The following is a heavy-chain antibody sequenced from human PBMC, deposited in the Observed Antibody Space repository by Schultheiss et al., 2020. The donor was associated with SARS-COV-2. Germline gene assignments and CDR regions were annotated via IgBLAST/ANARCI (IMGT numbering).Heavy chain of an antibody. D-gene: IGHD3-3*01. J-gene: IGHJ4*02. CDR3: AHRQKLRFLEWLLFDY. V-gene: IGHV2-5*01. CDR2: IYWNDDK. CDR1: GFSLSTSGVG. Sequence: SGPTLVQPTQTLTLTCTFSGFSLSTSGVGVGWIRQPPGKALEWLALIYWNDDKRYSPSLKSRLTITKDTSKNQVVLTMTNMDPVDTATYYCAHRQKLRFLEWLLFDYWGQGTLVTVSS.